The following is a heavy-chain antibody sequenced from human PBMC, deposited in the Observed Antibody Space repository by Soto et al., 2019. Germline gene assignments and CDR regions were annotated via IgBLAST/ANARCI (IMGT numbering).Heavy chain of an antibody. CDR3: VRGPDYEGYFDY. J-gene: IGHJ4*02. V-gene: IGHV1-69*12. D-gene: IGHD3-22*01. CDR1: GTTFSNFA. CDR2: IILPFGSP. Sequence: QVRLVQSGAEVKKTGSSVKVSCEASGTTFSNFAIGWVRQAPGQGLEWMGGIILPFGSPNYAQKFQGRVTISADESMTTASMELRCLRSEDTAVYYCVRGPDYEGYFDYWGQGTLVTVSS.